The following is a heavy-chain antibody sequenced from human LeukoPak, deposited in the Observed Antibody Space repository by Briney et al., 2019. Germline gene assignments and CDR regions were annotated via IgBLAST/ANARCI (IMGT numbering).Heavy chain of an antibody. CDR2: ISSSSSYI. J-gene: IGHJ4*02. Sequence: GGSLRLSCAASGCTFSSYSMNWVRQDPGEGLEWGSSISSSSSYIYYADSVKGRFTISTDNAKKSLYLQMNSLRAEDTAVYYCANVVVGATRGAGNYWGQGTLVTVSS. V-gene: IGHV3-21*01. D-gene: IGHD1-26*01. CDR3: ANVVVGATRGAGNY. CDR1: GCTFSSYS.